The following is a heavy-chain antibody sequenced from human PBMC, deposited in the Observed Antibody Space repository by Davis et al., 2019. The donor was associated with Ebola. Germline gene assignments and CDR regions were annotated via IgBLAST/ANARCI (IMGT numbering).Heavy chain of an antibody. CDR1: GFNFRSYG. CDR3: AIPDCSGANCYSVYIKN. D-gene: IGHD2-15*01. J-gene: IGHJ4*02. Sequence: GESLKTSCAASGFNFRSYGMHWVRQAPDKGPEWVAVIWYDGSRKYYGDSVKGRFTISRDNSNNLLYLQMNSLRAEDTAVYYCAIPDCSGANCYSVYIKNWGQGTLVTVSS. CDR2: IWYDGSRK. V-gene: IGHV3-33*01.